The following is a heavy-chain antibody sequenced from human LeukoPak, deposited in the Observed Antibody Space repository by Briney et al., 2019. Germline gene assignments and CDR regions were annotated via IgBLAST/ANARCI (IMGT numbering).Heavy chain of an antibody. CDR1: GYTFSSYY. Sequence: ASVKVSCKTSGYTFSSYYIHWVRQAPGQGLEWMGIINPSGGSTSYAQKFQGRVTMTRDTSTSTVYMELSSLRSEDTAVYYCARESIVDDAFDIWGQGTMVTVSS. CDR3: ARESIVDDAFDI. V-gene: IGHV1-46*01. J-gene: IGHJ3*02. CDR2: INPSGGST. D-gene: IGHD2-15*01.